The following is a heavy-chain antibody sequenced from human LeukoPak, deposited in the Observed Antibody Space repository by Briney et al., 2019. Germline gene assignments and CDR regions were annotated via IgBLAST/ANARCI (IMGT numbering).Heavy chain of an antibody. D-gene: IGHD4-17*01. Sequence: GASVKVSCKVSGYTLTELSMHWVRHAPGKGLEWMGGFDPEDGETINAQKFQGRVTMTEDTSTDTAYMELSSLRSEDTAVYYCATGVGDYGDYGGAFDIWGQGTMVTVSS. V-gene: IGHV1-24*01. CDR1: GYTLTELS. CDR3: ATGVGDYGDYGGAFDI. J-gene: IGHJ3*02. CDR2: FDPEDGET.